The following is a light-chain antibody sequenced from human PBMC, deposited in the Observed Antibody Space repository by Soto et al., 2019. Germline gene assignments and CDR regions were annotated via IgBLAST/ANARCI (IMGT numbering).Light chain of an antibody. J-gene: IGKJ1*01. CDR3: QQYDSSWWT. CDR1: QSISSSY. Sequence: EIVLTQSPGTLSLSPGERATLSCRASQSISSSYLAWYQQKPGQAPRLLIYGTSSRATGIPDRFSGSGSGTDFTLTISRLEPEDFAVYYCQQYDSSWWTFDQGTKVEIK. CDR2: GTS. V-gene: IGKV3-20*01.